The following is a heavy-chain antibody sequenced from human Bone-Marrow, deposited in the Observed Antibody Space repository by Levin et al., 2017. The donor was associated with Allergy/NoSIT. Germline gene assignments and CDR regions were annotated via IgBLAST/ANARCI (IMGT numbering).Heavy chain of an antibody. D-gene: IGHD6-19*01. CDR1: GFTFSSYA. CDR2: ISGSGDST. CDR3: AKDRTIAVAGIFDY. J-gene: IGHJ4*02. Sequence: PGGSLRLSCAASGFTFSSYAMSWVRQAPGKGLEWVSIISGSGDSTYYADSLRGRFTISRDSSKNTLYLQMNSLRAEDTAVYYCAKDRTIAVAGIFDYWGQGTLVTVSS. V-gene: IGHV3-23*01.